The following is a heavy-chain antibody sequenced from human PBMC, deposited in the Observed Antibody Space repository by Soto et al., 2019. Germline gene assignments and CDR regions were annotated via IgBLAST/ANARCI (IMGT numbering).Heavy chain of an antibody. V-gene: IGHV1-18*04. CDR3: ARKEGTSSWYGGGHNY. D-gene: IGHD6-13*01. CDR1: DYPFTSFG. J-gene: IGHJ4*01. Sequence: ASVKVSCKTSDYPFTSFGSSWVRQAPRQGLEWLGWIRPYHGDTNSAQNRQGRVTMTTDTSTSTAYMDLRSLRSDDTAVYECARKEGTSSWYGGGHNYWG. CDR2: IRPYHGDT.